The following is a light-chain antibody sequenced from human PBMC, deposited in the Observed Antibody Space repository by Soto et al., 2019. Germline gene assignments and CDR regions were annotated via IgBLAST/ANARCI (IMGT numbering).Light chain of an antibody. CDR2: GAS. CDR3: IQDYNYPLT. Sequence: EIVMTQSPATLSVSPGERATLSCRASQSVSSNLAWYQQKPGQAPRLLIYGASTRATGIPARFSGSGSGTDFTLTISSLQPEDFATYYRIQDYNYPLTFGGGTKVDIK. J-gene: IGKJ4*01. CDR1: QSVSSN. V-gene: IGKV3-15*01.